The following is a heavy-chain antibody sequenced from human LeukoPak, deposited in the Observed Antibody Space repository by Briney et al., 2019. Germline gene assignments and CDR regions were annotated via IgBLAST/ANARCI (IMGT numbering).Heavy chain of an antibody. V-gene: IGHV3-7*01. CDR1: GFTFSPYW. CDR3: ARDGRWLGN. D-gene: IGHD6-19*01. Sequence: GGSLRLPCVASGFTFSPYWMSWVRQATGKGLEWVANIKQDGREKFCVDSVKGRFIISRDNAKNSRYLQMNSLRAEDTALYYCARDGRWLGNWGQGTLVTVSS. J-gene: IGHJ4*02. CDR2: IKQDGREK.